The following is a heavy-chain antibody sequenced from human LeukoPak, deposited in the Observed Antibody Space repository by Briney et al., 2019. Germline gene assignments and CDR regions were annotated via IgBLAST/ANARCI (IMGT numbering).Heavy chain of an antibody. D-gene: IGHD3-10*01. CDR2: IHHSGSGT. V-gene: IGHV4-59*01. Sequence: SEPLSLPCTVSGGSISSEYWSWIRQPPGKGLEWVGYIHHSGSGTNYSPSLKSRVTISVDTSKRQISLKLSSVTAADTAVYYCARYNSLGRGFTAVDYWGQGTLVTVSS. CDR3: ARYNSLGRGFTAVDY. CDR1: GGSISSEY. J-gene: IGHJ4*02.